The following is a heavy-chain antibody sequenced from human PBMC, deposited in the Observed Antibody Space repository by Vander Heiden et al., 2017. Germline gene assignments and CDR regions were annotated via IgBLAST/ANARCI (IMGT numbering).Heavy chain of an antibody. J-gene: IGHJ4*02. V-gene: IGHV3-53*01. CDR1: GFTVSSNY. Sequence: EVQLVESGGGVSQPGGSLRLSCAATGFTVSSNYMSWVRQAPGKGLEWVSVIYSGGSTYDADSVKGRFTISRDNSKNTLYLQMNSLRAEDTAVYYCARARVDYGDTYDYWGQGTLVTVSS. D-gene: IGHD4-17*01. CDR3: ARARVDYGDTYDY. CDR2: IYSGGST.